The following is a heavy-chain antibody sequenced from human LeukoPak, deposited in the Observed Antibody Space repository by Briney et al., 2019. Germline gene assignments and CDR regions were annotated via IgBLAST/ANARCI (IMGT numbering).Heavy chain of an antibody. Sequence: RASVKVSCKASGYTFTSYYMHWVRQAPGQGLEWMGIINPSGGSTSYAQKFQGRVTMTRDTSTSTVYMELSSLRSEDTAVYYCARGTHIVVVTAIPLGYWGQGTLVTVSS. CDR3: ARGTHIVVVTAIPLGY. CDR2: INPSGGST. CDR1: GYTFTSYY. J-gene: IGHJ4*02. D-gene: IGHD2-21*02. V-gene: IGHV1-46*01.